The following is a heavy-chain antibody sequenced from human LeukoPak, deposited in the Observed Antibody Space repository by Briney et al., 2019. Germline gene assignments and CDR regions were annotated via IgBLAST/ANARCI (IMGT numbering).Heavy chain of an antibody. J-gene: IGHJ4*02. CDR2: IYHSGST. CDR3: SGGYCTNGVCYPGDY. D-gene: IGHD2-8*01. Sequence: SETLSLTCAVSGYSISSGYYCGWIRQPPGKGLEWIGSIYHSGSTYYNPSLKSRVTISVDTSKNQFSLKLSSVTVADTAVYYCSGGYCTNGVCYPGDYWGQGTLVTVSS. CDR1: GYSISSGYY. V-gene: IGHV4-38-2*01.